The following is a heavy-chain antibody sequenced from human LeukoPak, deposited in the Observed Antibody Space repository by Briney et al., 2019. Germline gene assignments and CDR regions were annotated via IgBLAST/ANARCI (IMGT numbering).Heavy chain of an antibody. CDR1: GGSISGYY. D-gene: IGHD3-22*01. Sequence: SETLSLTCTVSGGSISGYYWSWIRQPPGKGLEWIGYIYYSGNTNYNPSLKSRVTISVDTSKNQFSLKLSSVTAADTAVYYCARHENYDTSGYYTFDCWGQGTLVTVSS. J-gene: IGHJ4*02. CDR3: ARHENYDTSGYYTFDC. V-gene: IGHV4-59*08. CDR2: IYYSGNT.